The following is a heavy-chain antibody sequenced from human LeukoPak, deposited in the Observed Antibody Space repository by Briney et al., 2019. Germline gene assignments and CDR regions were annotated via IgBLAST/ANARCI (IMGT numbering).Heavy chain of an antibody. CDR1: RITFSSYA. J-gene: IGHJ3*02. CDR2: ISNSGGST. V-gene: IGHV3-23*01. D-gene: IGHD1-7*01. CDR3: ARRNYASAFDI. Sequence: GGSLRLSCAASRITFSSYAMTWVRQAPGKGLEWVSFISNSGGSTYYADSVKGRFTISRDNSKNTLYLQMNSLRAEDTAVYYCARRNYASAFDIWGQGTMVTVSS.